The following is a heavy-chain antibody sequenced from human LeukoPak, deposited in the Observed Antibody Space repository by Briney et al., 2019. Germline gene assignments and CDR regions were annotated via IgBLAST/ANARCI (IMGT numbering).Heavy chain of an antibody. CDR2: IYYSGST. CDR3: AREGYCSSWYFHDAFDI. V-gene: IGHV4-59*01. J-gene: IGHJ3*02. Sequence: SETLSLTCTVSGGSISSYYWSWIRQPPGKGLEWIGYIYYSGSTNYNPSLKSRVTISVDTSKNQFSLKLSSVTAADTAVYYCAREGYCSSWYFHDAFDIWGQGTMVTVSS. D-gene: IGHD6-13*01. CDR1: GGSISSYY.